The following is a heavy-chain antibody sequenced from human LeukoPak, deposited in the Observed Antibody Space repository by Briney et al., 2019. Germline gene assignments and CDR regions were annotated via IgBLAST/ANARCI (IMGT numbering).Heavy chain of an antibody. CDR3: ASEIAVAGIMLPASDAFDI. CDR2: INPNSGGT. Sequence: GGSLRLSCAASGFTFSSYGMHWVRQAPGKGLEWVAWINPNSGGTNYAQKFQGRVTMTRDTSISTAYLELSRLRSDDTAVYYCASEIAVAGIMLPASDAFDIWGQGTMVTVSS. D-gene: IGHD6-19*01. J-gene: IGHJ3*02. CDR1: GFTFSSYG. V-gene: IGHV1-2*02.